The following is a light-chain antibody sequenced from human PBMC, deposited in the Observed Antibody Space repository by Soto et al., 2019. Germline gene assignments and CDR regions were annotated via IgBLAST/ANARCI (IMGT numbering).Light chain of an antibody. CDR3: QERSDWYA. CDR1: QSVSSY. J-gene: IGKJ2*01. V-gene: IGKV3-11*01. CDR2: DAS. Sequence: EIVLTQSPATLSLSPGERATLSCRASQSVSSYLAWYQQKPGQAPRLLVYDASNRATGIPVRFSGSGSGTDFTRTISSLELEDFAVYYCQERSDWYAFGQGTKLELK.